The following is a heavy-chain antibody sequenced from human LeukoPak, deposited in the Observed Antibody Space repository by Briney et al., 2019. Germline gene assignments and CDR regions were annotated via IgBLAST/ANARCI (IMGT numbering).Heavy chain of an antibody. CDR3: AREVVTTSLFDY. Sequence: PGGSLRLSCAASGFTYSSYEMNWVRQAPGKGLEWVSYISSSGTTIYYADSVKGRFTISRDNAKNSLYLQMNSLRAEDTAVYYCAREVVTTSLFDYWGQGTLVTVSS. V-gene: IGHV3-48*03. D-gene: IGHD2-21*02. J-gene: IGHJ4*02. CDR2: ISSSGTTI. CDR1: GFTYSSYE.